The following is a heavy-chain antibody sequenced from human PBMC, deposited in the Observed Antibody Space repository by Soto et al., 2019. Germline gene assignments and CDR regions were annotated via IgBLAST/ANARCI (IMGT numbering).Heavy chain of an antibody. D-gene: IGHD2-15*01. V-gene: IGHV3-33*01. CDR2: IWYDGSNK. CDR1: GFTFSSYG. CDR3: AREGYCSGGSCYSVPVFDY. J-gene: IGHJ4*02. Sequence: GGSLRLSCAASGFTFSSYGMHWVRQAPGKGLEWVAVIWYDGSNKYYADSVKGRFTISRDNSKNTLYLQMNSLRAEDTAVYYCAREGYCSGGSCYSVPVFDYWGQGTLVTVSS.